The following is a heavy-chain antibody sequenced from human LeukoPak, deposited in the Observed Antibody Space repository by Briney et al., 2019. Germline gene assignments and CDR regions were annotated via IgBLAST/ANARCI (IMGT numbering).Heavy chain of an antibody. V-gene: IGHV3-48*03. CDR2: ISSSGSTT. J-gene: IGHJ5*02. CDR1: GFTFSSYE. CDR3: ARGIGFDP. Sequence: GGSLRLSCAASGFTFSSYEMNWVRQAPGKGLEWVSYISSSGSTTYYADSVKGRFTISRDNPKNSLYLQMNSLGAEDTAVYYCARGIGFDPWGQGTLVTVAS.